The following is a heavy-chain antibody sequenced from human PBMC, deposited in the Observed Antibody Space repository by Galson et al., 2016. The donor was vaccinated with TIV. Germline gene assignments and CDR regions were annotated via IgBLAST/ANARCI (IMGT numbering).Heavy chain of an antibody. Sequence: SLRLSCAASGFTFSSYAMTWVRQASGKGLEWVTAISGGGGNIYYADSVKGRFTISRDNSKNTLYMQMNSQRAEDTAVYYCVKVPSSGFTYYYAMDVWGQGTTVTVSS. CDR1: GFTFSSYA. V-gene: IGHV3-23*01. CDR3: VKVPSSGFTYYYAMDV. D-gene: IGHD6-19*01. J-gene: IGHJ6*02. CDR2: ISGGGGNI.